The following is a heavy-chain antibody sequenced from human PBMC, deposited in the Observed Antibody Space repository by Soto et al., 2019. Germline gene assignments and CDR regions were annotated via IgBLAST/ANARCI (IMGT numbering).Heavy chain of an antibody. CDR3: STRAYDTNGYYRFDP. CDR1: GGSFSGHS. V-gene: IGHV4-34*01. CDR2: INHSGGV. D-gene: IGHD3-22*01. J-gene: IGHJ5*01. Sequence: QVQLQQWCAGLLKPSETLSLTCAVYGGSFSGHSWTWIRQSPGKGLEWIGDINHSGGVNYSPSLKSRVTISLDTSKNQFSLTLSSVTAADTAMYYCSTRAYDTNGYYRFDPGGQGTLVTVSS.